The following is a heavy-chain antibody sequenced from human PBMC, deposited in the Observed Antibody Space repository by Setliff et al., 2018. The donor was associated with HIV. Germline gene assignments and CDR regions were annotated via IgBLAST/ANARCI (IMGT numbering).Heavy chain of an antibody. J-gene: IGHJ6*03. CDR1: GGSISSHY. V-gene: IGHV4-59*11. Sequence: PSETLSLTCTVSGGSISSHYWSWIRQSPGKGLEWIGYFYYSGTTNYNPSLKSRVTISADTSKNQISLKVKSVTAADTAVYYCAREVVDYDFWSGSGDYYYMDVWGKGTTVTVSS. CDR3: AREVVDYDFWSGSGDYYYMDV. CDR2: FYYSGTT. D-gene: IGHD3-3*01.